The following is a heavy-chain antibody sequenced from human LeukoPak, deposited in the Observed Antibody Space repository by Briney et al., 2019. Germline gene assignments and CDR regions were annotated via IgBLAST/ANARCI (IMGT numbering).Heavy chain of an antibody. V-gene: IGHV3-21*01. CDR1: GFTLSSYS. Sequence: GGSLRLSRALSGFTLSSYSMNGVRPAPRKGLGWVSSISSSSSYIYYAHSVKGRFTNSKHNAKNSLYLQMNSLRAEDTAVYYCARDERVTGLSWYSSGWDDAFDIWGQGTMVTVSS. J-gene: IGHJ3*02. CDR2: ISSSSSYI. CDR3: ARDERVTGLSWYSSGWDDAFDI. D-gene: IGHD6-19*01.